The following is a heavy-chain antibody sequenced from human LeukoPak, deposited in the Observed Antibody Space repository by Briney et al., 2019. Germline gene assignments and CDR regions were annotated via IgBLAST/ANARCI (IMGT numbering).Heavy chain of an antibody. Sequence: PGGSLRLSCAASGVTVRNSYMSWVRQAPGKELEWVSVIYSGGNTYYGDSVKGRFTISRHNSKNTLYLQMHTLRVENTAVYYCAGVFDNERSDPLPGSFDYWGQGTLVTVSS. V-gene: IGHV3-53*04. CDR3: AGVFDNERSDPLPGSFDY. CDR2: IYSGGNT. CDR1: GVTVRNSY. D-gene: IGHD3-10*02. J-gene: IGHJ4*02.